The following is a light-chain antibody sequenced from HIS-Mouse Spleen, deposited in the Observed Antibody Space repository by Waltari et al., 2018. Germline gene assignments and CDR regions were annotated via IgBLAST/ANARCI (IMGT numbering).Light chain of an antibody. Sequence: QSALTQPASVSGSPGQSIPISCTGTSSAVVSYNLVSWYQQHPGKAPKLMIYEGSKRPSGVSNRFSGSKSGNTASLTISGLQAEDEADYYCCSYAGSSTWVFGGGTKLTVL. CDR1: SSAVVSYNL. V-gene: IGLV2-23*01. CDR3: CSYAGSSTWV. CDR2: EGS. J-gene: IGLJ3*02.